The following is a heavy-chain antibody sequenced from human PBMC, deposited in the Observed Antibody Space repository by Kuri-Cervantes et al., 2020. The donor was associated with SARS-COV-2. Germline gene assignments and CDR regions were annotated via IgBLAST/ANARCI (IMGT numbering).Heavy chain of an antibody. J-gene: IGHJ6*03. V-gene: IGHV3-23*01. Sequence: GGSLRLSCAASGFTFSSYDMSWVRQAPGKGLEWVSGIGSYGVTTYYADSVKSRFAISRDNSKNTLYLQMGSLRAEDTAVYYCARDLGSSTWIYYYYYMDVWGKGTTVTVSS. CDR1: GFTFSSYD. D-gene: IGHD6-6*01. CDR3: ARDLGSSTWIYYYYYMDV. CDR2: IGSYGVTT.